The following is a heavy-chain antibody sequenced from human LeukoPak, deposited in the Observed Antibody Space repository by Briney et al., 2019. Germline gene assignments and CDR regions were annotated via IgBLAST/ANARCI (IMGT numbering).Heavy chain of an antibody. Sequence: GGSLRLSCAASEFTFSNYEMNWVRQAPGKGLEWVSYISHSGTTIYYADSVKGRFTISRDSAKNSLYLQMNSLRVEDTAVYYCARGAPHYYYHGMEVWGQGTTVTVSS. CDR1: EFTFSNYE. V-gene: IGHV3-48*03. CDR2: ISHSGTTI. J-gene: IGHJ6*02. CDR3: ARGAPHYYYHGMEV.